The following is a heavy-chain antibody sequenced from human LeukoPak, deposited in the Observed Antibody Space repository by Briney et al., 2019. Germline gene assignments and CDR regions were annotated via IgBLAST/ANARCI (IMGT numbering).Heavy chain of an antibody. Sequence: ASVKVSCKASGYTFTSYSIHWVRQAPGQGLEWMGRMHPNSGKTDYAKKFQGRGTMNSDTYIKKVYLELSMLRSDDTAVYYCARDGNNWSSLHYWGQGTLIPVFS. J-gene: IGHJ4*02. CDR3: ARDGNNWSSLHY. V-gene: IGHV1-2*06. CDR2: MHPNSGKT. CDR1: GYTFTSYS. D-gene: IGHD1-1*01.